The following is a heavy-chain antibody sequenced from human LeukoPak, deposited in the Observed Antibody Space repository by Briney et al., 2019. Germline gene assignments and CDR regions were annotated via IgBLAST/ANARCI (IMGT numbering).Heavy chain of an antibody. Sequence: PSETLSLTCAVYGGSFSGYYWSWIRHPPGKGLEWIGEINHSGSTNYNPSLKSRVTISVDTSKSQFSLTLSSVTAADTAAYYCARGLIPNRSCYDGFDIWGQGTMVTVSS. CDR1: GGSFSGYY. D-gene: IGHD2-8*01. V-gene: IGHV4-34*01. CDR3: ARGLIPNRSCYDGFDI. CDR2: INHSGST. J-gene: IGHJ3*02.